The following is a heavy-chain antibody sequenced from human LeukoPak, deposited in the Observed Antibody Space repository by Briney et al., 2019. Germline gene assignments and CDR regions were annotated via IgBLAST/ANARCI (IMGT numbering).Heavy chain of an antibody. CDR1: GFTFSSYA. D-gene: IGHD1-26*01. J-gene: IGHJ4*02. V-gene: IGHV3-23*01. CDR3: ARGEGVWDLYYFDY. CDR2: ISGSGGST. Sequence: GGSLRLSCAASGFTFSSYAMSWVRQAPGKGLEWVSAISGSGGSTYYADSVKGRFTISRDNAKNSLYLQMNSLRAEDTAVYYCARGEGVWDLYYFDYWGQGTLVTVSS.